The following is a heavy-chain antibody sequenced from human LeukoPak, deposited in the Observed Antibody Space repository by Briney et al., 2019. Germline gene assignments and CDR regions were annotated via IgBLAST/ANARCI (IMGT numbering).Heavy chain of an antibody. CDR3: ARGPGSSVYASAIDY. V-gene: IGHV3-33*01. CDR1: GFTFSSYG. D-gene: IGHD2-8*01. J-gene: IGHJ4*02. Sequence: GGSLRLSCAASGFTFSSYGMHWVRQAPGKGLEWAAVIWHDGNNKYYADSVKGRFTISRDNSKNTLYLQMNTLRAEDTAVYYCARGPGSSVYASAIDYWGQGTLVTVSS. CDR2: IWHDGNNK.